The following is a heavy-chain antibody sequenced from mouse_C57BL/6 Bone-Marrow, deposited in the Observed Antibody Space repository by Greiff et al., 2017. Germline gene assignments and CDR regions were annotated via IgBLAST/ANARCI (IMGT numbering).Heavy chain of an antibody. CDR2: IDPSDSYT. CDR1: GYTFTSYW. D-gene: IGHD1-1*01. J-gene: IGHJ1*03. CDR3: ARGYDGRRGGYFDV. V-gene: IGHV1-69*01. Sequence: QVQLQQPGAELVMPGASVKLSCKASGYTFTSYWMHWVKQRPGQGLEWIGEIDPSDSYTNYNQKFKGKSTLTVDKSSSTAYMQLSSLTSENSAVYYCARGYDGRRGGYFDVWGTGTTVTVSS.